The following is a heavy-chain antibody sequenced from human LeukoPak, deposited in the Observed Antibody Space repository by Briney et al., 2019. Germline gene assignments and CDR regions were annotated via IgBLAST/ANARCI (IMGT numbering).Heavy chain of an antibody. D-gene: IGHD2-2*01. CDR3: ARDGEDIVVVPAALYNWFDP. CDR2: ISAYNGNT. Sequence: GASVKVSCTASGYTFTSYGISWVRQAPGPGLEWMGWISAYNGNTNYAQKLQGRVTMTTDTSTSTAYMELRSLRSDDTAVYYCARDGEDIVVVPAALYNWFDPWGQGTLVTVSS. V-gene: IGHV1-18*04. CDR1: GYTFTSYG. J-gene: IGHJ5*02.